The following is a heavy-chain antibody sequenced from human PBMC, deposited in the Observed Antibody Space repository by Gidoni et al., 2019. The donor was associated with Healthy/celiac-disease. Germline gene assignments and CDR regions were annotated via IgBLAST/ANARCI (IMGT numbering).Heavy chain of an antibody. V-gene: IGHV3-33*01. J-gene: IGHJ4*02. CDR1: GFTFSHYG. Sequence: QVQLVEYGGGVVQPGRSLRLSCAASGFTFSHYGMHWVRQAPDKGLEWMAIIWYDGSNKHYSDSVKGRFTISRDDSKNTLYLQMNSLRVEDTAVYYCARSQGEQLVAPPANWGQGTLVTVSS. CDR2: IWYDGSNK. D-gene: IGHD6-13*01. CDR3: ARSQGEQLVAPPAN.